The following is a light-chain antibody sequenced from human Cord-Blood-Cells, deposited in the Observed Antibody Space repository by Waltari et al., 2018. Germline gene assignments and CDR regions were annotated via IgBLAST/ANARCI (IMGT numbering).Light chain of an antibody. V-gene: IGLV2-23*02. CDR3: CSYAGSSTFV. Sequence: QSALTQPAPVSGSPGQSVTISCTGTSRDVGGYNLVPRYQQHPGKAPTLMIYDVSKRPSGVSNRFSGSKSGNTASLTISGLQAEDEADYYCCSYAGSSTFVFGGGTKLTVL. J-gene: IGLJ2*01. CDR1: SRDVGGYNL. CDR2: DVS.